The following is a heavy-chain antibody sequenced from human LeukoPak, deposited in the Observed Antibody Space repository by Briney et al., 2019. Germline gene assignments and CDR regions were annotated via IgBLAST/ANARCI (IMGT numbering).Heavy chain of an antibody. J-gene: IGHJ5*02. D-gene: IGHD3-22*01. CDR1: GYTFTSYG. V-gene: IGHV1-18*01. Sequence: ASVKVSCKASGYTFTSYGISWVRQAPGQGLEWMGWIGAYNGNTNYAQKLQGRVTMTTDTSTSTAYMELRSLRSDDTAVYYCARDAKVRYYYDSSGSHNWFDPWGQGTLVTVSS. CDR2: IGAYNGNT. CDR3: ARDAKVRYYYDSSGSHNWFDP.